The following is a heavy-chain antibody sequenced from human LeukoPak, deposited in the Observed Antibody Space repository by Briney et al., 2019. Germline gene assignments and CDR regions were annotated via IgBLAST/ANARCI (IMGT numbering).Heavy chain of an antibody. V-gene: IGHV3-30*04. J-gene: IGHJ4*02. CDR2: ISYDGINQ. CDR1: GFTFSSYA. CDR3: TLTTFGVVYYFDY. Sequence: PGGSLRLSCATSGFTFSSYAMHWVRQAPGKGLERVALISYDGINQYYADSVKGRFIISRDNSKNTLYLQLNSLRPEDTAVYYCTLTTFGVVYYFDYWGQGTLVTVSS. D-gene: IGHD1/OR15-1a*01.